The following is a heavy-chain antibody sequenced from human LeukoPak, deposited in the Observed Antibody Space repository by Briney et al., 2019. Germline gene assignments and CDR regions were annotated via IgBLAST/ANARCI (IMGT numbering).Heavy chain of an antibody. V-gene: IGHV3-7*03. CDR1: GFSFSNYW. J-gene: IGHJ3*02. CDR3: AKDRNTFDKYAFDI. CDR2: IKQDGSDK. D-gene: IGHD4-11*01. Sequence: GGSLRLSCAASGFSFSNYWMNWVRQAPGKGLEWVANIKQDGSDKYYVDSVKGRFTISRDNAKNSLFLQMNSLRAEDTAVYYCAKDRNTFDKYAFDIWGQGTMVTVSS.